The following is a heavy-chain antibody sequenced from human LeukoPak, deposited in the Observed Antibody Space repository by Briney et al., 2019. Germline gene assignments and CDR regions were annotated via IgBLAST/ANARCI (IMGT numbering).Heavy chain of an antibody. CDR2: VHRSGSV. D-gene: IGHD2/OR15-2a*01. CDR1: GGSFSGYS. CDR3: AGGPQYFDSTGYPQVILTI. V-gene: IGHV4-34*01. J-gene: IGHJ4*02. Sequence: SETLSLTWDVSGGSFSGYSRSWIRQPPGGGLEWIGQVHRSGSVNYNPSLRSRVTMSLDTSKSHFSLTLTSVTAADTAVYYCAGGPQYFDSTGYPQVILTICGQGTLVTVSS.